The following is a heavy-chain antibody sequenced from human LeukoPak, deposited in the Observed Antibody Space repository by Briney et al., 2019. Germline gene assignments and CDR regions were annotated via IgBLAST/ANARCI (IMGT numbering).Heavy chain of an antibody. Sequence: GGSLRLSCAASGFTFSNAWMSWVRQAPGKGLEWVGRIKSKTDGGTTDYAAPVKGRFTISRDDSKNTLYLQMNILKTEDTAVYYCTTDLTVLLWFGESPPGDYWGQGTLVTVSS. CDR1: GFTFSNAW. V-gene: IGHV3-15*01. CDR3: TTDLTVLLWFGESPPGDY. D-gene: IGHD3-10*01. CDR2: IKSKTDGGTT. J-gene: IGHJ4*02.